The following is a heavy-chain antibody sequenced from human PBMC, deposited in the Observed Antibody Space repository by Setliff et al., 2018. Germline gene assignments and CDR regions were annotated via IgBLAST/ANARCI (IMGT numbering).Heavy chain of an antibody. Sequence: ASVKVSCKASGYTFTGYYMHWVRQAPGQGLEWMGIIDPSGDYTNYAQKFQGRVTMTRDTSTTTVYMQLSSLRSDDTAVHYCARAPLESGYYYGQGHYFDYWGQGTLVTAPQ. D-gene: IGHD5-18*01. J-gene: IGHJ4*02. CDR1: GYTFTGYY. CDR3: ARAPLESGYYYGQGHYFDY. V-gene: IGHV1-46*01. CDR2: IDPSGDYT.